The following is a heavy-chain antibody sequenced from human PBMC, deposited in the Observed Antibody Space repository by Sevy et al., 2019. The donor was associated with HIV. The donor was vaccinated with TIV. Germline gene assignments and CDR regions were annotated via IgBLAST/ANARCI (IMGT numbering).Heavy chain of an antibody. J-gene: IGHJ3*02. V-gene: IGHV4-59*08. Sequence: SETLSLTCTVSGGSINSDHWNWIRQPPGKGLEWIGYVYYTGSTNYNPSLKNRVTISVDRTQNQYSLKLTSVTAADTAVYYCARQNDFAIWGQGTMVTVSS. CDR1: GGSINSDH. CDR3: ARQNDFAI. CDR2: VYYTGST.